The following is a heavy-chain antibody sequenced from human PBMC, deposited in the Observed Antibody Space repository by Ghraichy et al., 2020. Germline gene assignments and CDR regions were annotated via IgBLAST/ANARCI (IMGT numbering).Heavy chain of an antibody. Sequence: ASVKVSCKASGYTFTGYYMHWVRQAPGQGLEWMGWINPNSGGTNYAQKFQGRVTMTRDTSISTAYMELSRLRSDDTAVYYCARGMAPIDFWSGYPTIGGVDYWGQGTLVTVSS. V-gene: IGHV1-2*02. CDR2: INPNSGGT. CDR3: ARGMAPIDFWSGYPTIGGVDY. D-gene: IGHD3-3*01. CDR1: GYTFTGYY. J-gene: IGHJ4*02.